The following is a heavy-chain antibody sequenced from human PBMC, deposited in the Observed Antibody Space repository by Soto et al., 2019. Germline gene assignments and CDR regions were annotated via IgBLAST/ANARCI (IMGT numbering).Heavy chain of an antibody. CDR3: AKGRSYYYYYGVDV. CDR1: GFTFSSYG. Sequence: GGSLRLSCAASGFTFSSYGMHWVRQAPGKGLEWVAVISYDGSNKYYADSVKGRFTISRDNSKSTLYLQMNSLRAEDTALYYCAKGRSYYYYYGVDVWGQRTTVTVSS. V-gene: IGHV3-30*18. CDR2: ISYDGSNK. J-gene: IGHJ6*02.